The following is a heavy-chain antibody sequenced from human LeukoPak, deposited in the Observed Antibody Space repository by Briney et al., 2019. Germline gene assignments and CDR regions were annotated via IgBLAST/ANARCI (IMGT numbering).Heavy chain of an antibody. CDR2: ISSSGSTI. D-gene: IGHD3-10*02. CDR3: AELGITMIGGV. J-gene: IGHJ6*04. CDR1: VFTFSSYE. Sequence: PGGSLRLSCAPSVFTFSSYEMNWVRQAPGKGRGWGSYISSSGSTIYYADSVKGRFTISRDNAKNSLYLQMNSLRAEDTAVYYCAELGITMIGGVWGKETTVTISS. V-gene: IGHV3-48*03.